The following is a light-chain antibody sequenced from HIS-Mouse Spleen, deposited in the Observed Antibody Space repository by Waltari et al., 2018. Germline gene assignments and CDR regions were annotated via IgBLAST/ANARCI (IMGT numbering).Light chain of an antibody. CDR3: CSYAGSSTWV. Sequence: QSALNQPASVSGSPGQSITISCTGTSSDVGSYNLFSWYQQHPGKAPKLMIYEGSKRPSGVSNRFSGSKSGNTASLTISGLQAEDEADYYCCSYAGSSTWVFGGGTKLTVL. CDR2: EGS. J-gene: IGLJ3*02. V-gene: IGLV2-23*01. CDR1: SSDVGSYNL.